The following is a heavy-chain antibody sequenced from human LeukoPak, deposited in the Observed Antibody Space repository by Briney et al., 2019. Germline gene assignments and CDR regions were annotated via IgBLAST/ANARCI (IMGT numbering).Heavy chain of an antibody. D-gene: IGHD3-22*01. CDR2: ITSDSRGI. J-gene: IGHJ3*02. CDR1: GFTYSHYG. Sequence: GGSLRLSCVASGFTYSHYGMNWVRQAPGKGLEWVSGITSDSRGIYYADSEKGRFTIYRDNAKNSLYLQMNSLRAEDTAVYYCARDGSSYYYDSSGYYSKGAFDIWGQGTMVTVSS. V-gene: IGHV3-21*01. CDR3: ARDGSSYYYDSSGYYSKGAFDI.